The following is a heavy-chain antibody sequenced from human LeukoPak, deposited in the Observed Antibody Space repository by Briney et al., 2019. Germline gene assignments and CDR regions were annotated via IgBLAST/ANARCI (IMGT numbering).Heavy chain of an antibody. D-gene: IGHD3-10*01. CDR1: GYSISSGYY. Sequence: PSETLSLTCAVSGYSISSGYYWGWIRQPPGKGLEWIGSIYHSGSTYYNPSLKSRVTISVDTSKNQFSLKLSSVTAADTAVYYCAGGGDGWFGELLTYWGQGTLVTVSS. V-gene: IGHV4-38-2*01. J-gene: IGHJ4*02. CDR3: AGGGDGWFGELLTY. CDR2: IYHSGST.